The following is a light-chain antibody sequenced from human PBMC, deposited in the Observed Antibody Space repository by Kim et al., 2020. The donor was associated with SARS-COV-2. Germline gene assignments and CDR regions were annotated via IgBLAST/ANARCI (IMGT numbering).Light chain of an antibody. CDR2: TTN. Sequence: GQRVTISCSGSSSNIGRNTVSWYQQFPGTAPKLIIYTTNQRPSGVPDRLSGSKSGTSASLTINGLRSEDEADYHCAAWDDSLNGLVFGGGTQLTVL. CDR1: SSNIGRNT. CDR3: AAWDDSLNGLV. J-gene: IGLJ2*01. V-gene: IGLV1-44*01.